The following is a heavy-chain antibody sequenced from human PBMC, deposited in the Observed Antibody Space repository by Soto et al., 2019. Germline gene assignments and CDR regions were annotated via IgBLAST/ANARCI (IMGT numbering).Heavy chain of an antibody. CDR1: GYTFTSYY. Sequence: QVQLVQSGAEVKKPGASVKVSCKASGYTFTSYYMHWVRQAPGQGLEWMGIINPSGGSTSYAQKFQGRVTMTRDTSTSTVYMELSSPRSEDTAVYYCARATSGSYRRGRYYFDYWGQGTLVTVSS. CDR2: INPSGGST. J-gene: IGHJ4*02. D-gene: IGHD1-26*01. V-gene: IGHV1-46*01. CDR3: ARATSGSYRRGRYYFDY.